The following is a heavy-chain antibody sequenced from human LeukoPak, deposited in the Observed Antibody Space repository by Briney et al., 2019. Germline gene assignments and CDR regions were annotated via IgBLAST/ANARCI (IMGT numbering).Heavy chain of an antibody. J-gene: IGHJ3*02. CDR1: GGTFSSYA. V-gene: IGHV1-69*05. CDR2: IIPIFGTA. CDR3: ATRNFGDYGAFDI. Sequence: ASVKVSCKASGGTFSSYAISWVRQAPGQGLEWMGGIIPIFGTANYAQKFQGRVTITTDESTSTAYMELSSLRSEDTAVYYCATRNFGDYGAFDIWGQGTMVTVSS. D-gene: IGHD4-17*01.